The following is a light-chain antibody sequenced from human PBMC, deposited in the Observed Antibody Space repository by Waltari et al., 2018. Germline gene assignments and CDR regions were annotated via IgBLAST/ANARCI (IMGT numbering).Light chain of an antibody. CDR1: QSISSY. CDR2: AAS. CDR3: QQSYSTPRFT. Sequence: DIQMTQSPSSLSASLGDRVTITCRASQSISSYLNWYQQKPGKAPKLLIYAASSLQSGVPSRFSGSRSGTYLTLTISSLQPEDFATYYCQQSYSTPRFTFGPGTKVDIK. V-gene: IGKV1-39*01. J-gene: IGKJ3*01.